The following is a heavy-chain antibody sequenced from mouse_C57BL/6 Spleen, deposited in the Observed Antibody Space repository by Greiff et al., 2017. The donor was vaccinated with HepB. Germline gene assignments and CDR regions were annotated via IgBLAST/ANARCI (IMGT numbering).Heavy chain of an antibody. CDR1: GFTFTSYW. D-gene: IGHD1-1*01. Sequence: QVQLQQPGAELVRPGSSVKLSCKASGFTFTSYWMHWVKQRPIQGLEWIGNIDPSDSETHYNQKFKDKATLTVDKSSSTAYMQLSSLTSEDSAVYYCAKGTTYYFDYWGQGTTLTVSS. CDR2: IDPSDSET. J-gene: IGHJ2*01. V-gene: IGHV1-52*01. CDR3: AKGTTYYFDY.